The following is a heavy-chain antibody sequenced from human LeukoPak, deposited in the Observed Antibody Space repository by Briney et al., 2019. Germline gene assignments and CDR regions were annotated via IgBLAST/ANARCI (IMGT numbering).Heavy chain of an antibody. CDR1: GFTFTNYG. Sequence: GGSLRLSCEASGFTFTNYGMAWVRQAPGKGLEWVSAMSSSDDGRYYAASVRGRFTISRDTSRSTLYLQMNSLRAEDAAVYYCAKAPVTSCRGAFCYPFDYWGQGTLVTVSS. V-gene: IGHV3-23*01. CDR2: MSSSDDGR. J-gene: IGHJ4*02. D-gene: IGHD2-15*01. CDR3: AKAPVTSCRGAFCYPFDY.